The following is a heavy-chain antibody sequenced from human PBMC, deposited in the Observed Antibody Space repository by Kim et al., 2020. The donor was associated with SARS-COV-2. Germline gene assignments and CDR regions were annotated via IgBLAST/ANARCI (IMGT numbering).Heavy chain of an antibody. CDR1: GGSISSYY. CDR3: ARLTLYCSSTSCYSHYFDY. Sequence: SETLSLTCTVSGGSISSYYWSWIRQPPGKGLEWIGYIYYSGSTNYNPSLKSRVTISVDTSKNQFSLKLSSVTAADTAVYYCARLTLYCSSTSCYSHYFDYWGQGTLVTVSS. CDR2: IYYSGST. J-gene: IGHJ4*02. V-gene: IGHV4-59*08. D-gene: IGHD2-2*01.